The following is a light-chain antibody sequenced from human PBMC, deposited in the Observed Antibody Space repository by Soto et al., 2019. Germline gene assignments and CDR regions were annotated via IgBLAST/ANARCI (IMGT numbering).Light chain of an antibody. CDR1: SSDVGGYNF. CDR3: SLYAAANTYV. J-gene: IGLJ1*01. V-gene: IGLV2-8*01. Sequence: QSALTQPPSASGSPGQSVTISCTGTSSDVGGYNFVSWYQQHPGKAPQLIIYEVTKRPSGVPDRFSGSKSGNTASLTVSGLQTEDEADYYCSLYAAANTYVFASATNVTV. CDR2: EVT.